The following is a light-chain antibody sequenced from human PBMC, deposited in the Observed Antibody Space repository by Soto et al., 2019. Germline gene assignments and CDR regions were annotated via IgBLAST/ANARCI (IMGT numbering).Light chain of an antibody. V-gene: IGLV2-14*01. CDR3: SSYTTTSTLII. Sequence: QSALTQPASVSGSPGQSITISCTGTSSDFASYNFVSWYQHYPGKAPKLIIYEVSNRPSGVSNRFSGSKSGNTASLTISGLQTEDEAGYYCSSYTTTSTLIIFGGGTKVTVL. CDR1: SSDFASYNF. J-gene: IGLJ2*01. CDR2: EVS.